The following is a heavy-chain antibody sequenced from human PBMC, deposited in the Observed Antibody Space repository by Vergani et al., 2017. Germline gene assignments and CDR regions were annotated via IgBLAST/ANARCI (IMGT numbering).Heavy chain of an antibody. J-gene: IGHJ4*02. Sequence: EGQLVESGGDWVQRGGSLRLSCAASGFISSSYWMSWVRQAPGKGLEWVANVNQDGSEKYYVDSVRGRFTISRDNAKNSIYLQMNSLRPEDTATYYCVKDAGSYENFFDSWGQGTLVTVSS. CDR2: VNQDGSEK. CDR1: GFISSSYW. V-gene: IGHV3-7*03. CDR3: VKDAGSYENFFDS. D-gene: IGHD1-26*01.